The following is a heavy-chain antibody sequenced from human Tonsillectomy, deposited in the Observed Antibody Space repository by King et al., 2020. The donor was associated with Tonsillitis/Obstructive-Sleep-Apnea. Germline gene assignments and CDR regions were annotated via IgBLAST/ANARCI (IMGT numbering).Heavy chain of an antibody. V-gene: IGHV3-23*04. CDR3: AKDKGTPIVQRLPDY. CDR1: GFTFSSYP. J-gene: IGHJ4*02. D-gene: IGHD2-15*01. Sequence: VQLVESGGGLVQPGESLRLSCAASGFTFSSYPMNWVRQAPGKGLEWVSTISGSGASRYYADSVKGRFTVSRDNSKNTLYLLMNSLRAEDTAVYYCAKDKGTPIVQRLPDYWGRGTLVTVSS. CDR2: ISGSGASR.